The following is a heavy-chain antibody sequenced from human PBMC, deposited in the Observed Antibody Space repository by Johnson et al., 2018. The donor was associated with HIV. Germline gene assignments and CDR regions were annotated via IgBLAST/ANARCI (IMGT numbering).Heavy chain of an antibody. V-gene: IGHV3-30*02. CDR3: TKETRDSISAFDV. CDR1: GFSFSSYG. CDR2: IQYDGGKT. D-gene: IGHD2-21*01. J-gene: IGHJ3*01. Sequence: QVYLVESGGGVVQPGGSLRLSCTASGFSFSSYGMHWVRQAPGKGLEWVAFIQYDGGKTYYGDSVRGRFTISRDNSKNTLYLEIKSLRTEDTARYYCTKETRDSISAFDVWGQGTMVTVSS.